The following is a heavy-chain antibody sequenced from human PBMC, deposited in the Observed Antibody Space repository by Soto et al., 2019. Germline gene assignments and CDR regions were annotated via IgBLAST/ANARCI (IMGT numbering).Heavy chain of an antibody. CDR3: ATAGIAVAARGDYFDY. D-gene: IGHD6-19*01. CDR1: GYTLTELS. CDR2: FDPEDGET. Sequence: ASVKVSCKVSGYTLTELSMHWVRQAPGKGLEWMGGFDPEDGETIYAQKFQGRVTMTEDTSTDTAYMELSSLRSEDTAVYYCATAGIAVAARGDYFDYWGQGTLVTVS. V-gene: IGHV1-24*01. J-gene: IGHJ4*02.